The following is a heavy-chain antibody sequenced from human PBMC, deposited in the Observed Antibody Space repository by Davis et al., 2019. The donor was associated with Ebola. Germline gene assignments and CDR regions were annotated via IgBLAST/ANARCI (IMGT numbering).Heavy chain of an antibody. V-gene: IGHV3-7*01. CDR1: GFTFSSYW. CDR2: IKQDGSEK. D-gene: IGHD3-10*01. CDR3: ARSHVLLWFGDRINWFDP. J-gene: IGHJ5*02. Sequence: GGSLRLSCAASGFTFSSYWMSWVHQAPGKGLEWVANIKQDGSEKYYVDSVKGRFTISRDNAKNSLYLQMNSLRAEDTAVYYCARSHVLLWFGDRINWFDPWGQGTLVTVSS.